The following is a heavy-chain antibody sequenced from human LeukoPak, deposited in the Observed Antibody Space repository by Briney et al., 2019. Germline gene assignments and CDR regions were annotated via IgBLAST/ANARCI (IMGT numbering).Heavy chain of an antibody. CDR2: IYSGGST. CDR1: GFTFSSYA. J-gene: IGHJ5*02. Sequence: GGSLRLSCAASGFTFSSYAMSWVRQAPGKGLEWVSVIYSGGSTYYADSVKGRFTISRDNSKNTLYLQMNSLRAEDTAVYYCARGSYDSSGYYFNWFDPWGQGTLVTVSS. D-gene: IGHD3-22*01. V-gene: IGHV3-53*01. CDR3: ARGSYDSSGYYFNWFDP.